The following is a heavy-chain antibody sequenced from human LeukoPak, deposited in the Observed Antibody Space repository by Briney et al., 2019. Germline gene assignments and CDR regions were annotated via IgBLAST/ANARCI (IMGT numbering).Heavy chain of an antibody. CDR2: ISGSGGST. D-gene: IGHD5-24*01. J-gene: IGHJ6*03. CDR3: ARDQRYPNYYYYYYMDV. V-gene: IGHV3-23*01. CDR1: AFTVSSYG. Sequence: GGCLRLACAPSAFTVSSYGMSSVREAPGEGLEWGSAISGSGGSTYYADYVKGRFNISRDNSKNTLYLQMNSLRAEDTAVYYCARDQRYPNYYYYYYMDVWGKGTTVTVSS.